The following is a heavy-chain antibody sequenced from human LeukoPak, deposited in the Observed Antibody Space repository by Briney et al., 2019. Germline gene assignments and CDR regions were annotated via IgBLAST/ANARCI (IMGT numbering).Heavy chain of an antibody. D-gene: IGHD5-12*01. CDR2: FDPEDGEK. Sequence: ASVKLSXKVSGYTLTELSMHWMRQPPGKGLEWIGGFDPEDGEKIYAHKFQGRVTMTEDTSTDTAYMELSSLSSGDDAVLYCSTALYGGYDAFDYWGQGTLVTVSS. V-gene: IGHV1-24*01. CDR1: GYTLTELS. J-gene: IGHJ4*02. CDR3: STALYGGYDAFDY.